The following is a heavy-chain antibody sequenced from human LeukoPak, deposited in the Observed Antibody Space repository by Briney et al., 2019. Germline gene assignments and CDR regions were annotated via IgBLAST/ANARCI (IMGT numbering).Heavy chain of an antibody. CDR2: IDPSDSYT. D-gene: IGHD2-2*01. Sequence: PGESLQISCKGSGYSFTSYWISWVRQMPGKGLEWMGRIDPSDSYTNYSPSFQGHVTISADKSISTAYLQWSSLKASDTAMYYCARHSRYCSSTSCYWFDPWGQGTLVTVSS. V-gene: IGHV5-10-1*01. CDR3: ARHSRYCSSTSCYWFDP. CDR1: GYSFTSYW. J-gene: IGHJ5*02.